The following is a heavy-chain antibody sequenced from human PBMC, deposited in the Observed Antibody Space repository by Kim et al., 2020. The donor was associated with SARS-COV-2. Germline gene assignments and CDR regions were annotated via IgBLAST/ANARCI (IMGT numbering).Heavy chain of an antibody. CDR3: AKGGSDGSYFLWYY. J-gene: IGHJ4*02. V-gene: IGHV3-23*01. D-gene: IGHD1-26*01. Sequence: GGSLRLSCAASGFTFSSYAMSWVRQAPGKGLEWVSAISGSGGSTYYADSVKGRFTTSRDNSKNTLYLQMNSLRAEDTAVYYCAKGGSDGSYFLWYYWGQGTLVTVSS. CDR1: GFTFSSYA. CDR2: ISGSGGST.